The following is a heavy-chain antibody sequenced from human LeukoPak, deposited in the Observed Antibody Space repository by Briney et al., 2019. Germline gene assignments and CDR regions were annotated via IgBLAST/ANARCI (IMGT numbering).Heavy chain of an antibody. CDR1: GFSFRTHD. CDR2: IQYGGSNE. D-gene: IGHD1-1*01. Sequence: PGGSLRLSCSASGFSFRTHDMSWVRQAPGRGLEWVALIQYGGSNEYYVDSVKGRFTISRDNSKNTLYLQMNSLRAEDTAVYYCAKDGQERIYFDYWGQGTLVTVSS. V-gene: IGHV3-30*02. J-gene: IGHJ4*02. CDR3: AKDGQERIYFDY.